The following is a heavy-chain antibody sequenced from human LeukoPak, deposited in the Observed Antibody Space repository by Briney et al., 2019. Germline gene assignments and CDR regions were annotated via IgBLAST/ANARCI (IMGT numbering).Heavy chain of an antibody. CDR2: IYYSGST. D-gene: IGHD1-1*01. Sequence: SETLSLTCTVSGGSISSYYWSWIRQPPGKGLEWIGYIYYSGSTNYNPSLKSRVTISVDTSKNQLSLKLSSVTAADTAVYYCARSRVQLERRGAFDIWGQGTMVTCSS. CDR1: GGSISSYY. V-gene: IGHV4-59*08. J-gene: IGHJ3*02. CDR3: ARSRVQLERRGAFDI.